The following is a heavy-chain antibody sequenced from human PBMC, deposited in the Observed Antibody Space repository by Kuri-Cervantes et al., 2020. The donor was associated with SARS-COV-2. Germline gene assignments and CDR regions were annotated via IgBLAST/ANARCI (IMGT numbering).Heavy chain of an antibody. V-gene: IGHV1-69*13. Sequence: SVKVSCKASGGTFSSYAISWVRQAPGQGLEWMGRITPIFGIANYAQKFQGRVTITADESTSTAYMELSSLRSEDTAVYYCARARNGNYLNEPDYWGQGTLVTVSS. CDR3: ARARNGNYLNEPDY. CDR2: ITPIFGIA. D-gene: IGHD4-17*01. CDR1: GGTFSSYA. J-gene: IGHJ4*02.